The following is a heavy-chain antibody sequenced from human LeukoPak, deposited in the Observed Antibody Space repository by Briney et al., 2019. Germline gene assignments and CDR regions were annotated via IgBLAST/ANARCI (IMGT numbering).Heavy chain of an antibody. CDR1: GFTFSNYA. J-gene: IGHJ4*02. CDR3: AKAKRDGDWEGYFDY. V-gene: IGHV3-23*01. Sequence: GGSLRLSCAASGFTFSNYAMSWVRQAPGKGLEWVSAISGSGDSTYYADSVKGRFTISRDNSKNTLYLQMNSLRAEDTAVYYCAKAKRDGDWEGYFDYWGQGTLVTVSS. CDR2: ISGSGDST. D-gene: IGHD4-17*01.